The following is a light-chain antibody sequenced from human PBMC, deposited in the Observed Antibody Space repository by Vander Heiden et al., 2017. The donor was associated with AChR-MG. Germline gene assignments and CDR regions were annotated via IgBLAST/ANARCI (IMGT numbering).Light chain of an antibody. V-gene: IGLV2-14*01. CDR1: SSDIGGYSY. Sequence: QSALTQPASVSGSPGQSITFYCTGTSSDIGGYSYVSWYQQHPGKAPKLIIYDVSNRPSGISNRFSGSKSGNTASLTISGLQAEDEADYFCSSYSISSSLEWVFGGGTRLTVL. CDR2: DVS. J-gene: IGLJ3*02. CDR3: SSYSISSSLEWV.